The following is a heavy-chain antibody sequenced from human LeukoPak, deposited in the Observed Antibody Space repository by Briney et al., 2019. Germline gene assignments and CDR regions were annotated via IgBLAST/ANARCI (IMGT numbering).Heavy chain of an antibody. Sequence: GGSLRLSCAASGFTFSSYWMHWVRQAPGKGLVWVSRINSDGSSTSYADSVKGRFTISRDNAKNTLYLQMNSLRAEDTAVYYCARWGYCSGGGCYPDALDYWGQGTLVTVSS. J-gene: IGHJ4*02. CDR3: ARWGYCSGGGCYPDALDY. D-gene: IGHD2-15*01. CDR1: GFTFSSYW. V-gene: IGHV3-74*01. CDR2: INSDGSST.